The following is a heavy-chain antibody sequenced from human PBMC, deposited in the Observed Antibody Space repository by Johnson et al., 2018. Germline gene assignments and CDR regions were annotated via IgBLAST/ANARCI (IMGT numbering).Heavy chain of an antibody. J-gene: IGHJ3*01. CDR2: ISRDGSAT. Sequence: VQLQEAGGDLVQPGGSLRLCCQASGFTFTSYWMPWVRPVTGKGLAWVSCISRDGSATRYADSVKGRFTISKDNAKNTLYLQMNNLRVGDTAVYYCANDDWGPRAFEAWGQGTMVTVSS. CDR1: GFTFTSYW. V-gene: IGHV3-74*01. CDR3: ANDDWGPRAFEA. D-gene: IGHD7-27*01.